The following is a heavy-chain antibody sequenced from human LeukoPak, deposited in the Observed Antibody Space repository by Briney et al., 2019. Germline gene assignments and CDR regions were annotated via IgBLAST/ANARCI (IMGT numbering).Heavy chain of an antibody. J-gene: IGHJ5*02. CDR2: IYYSGNT. CDR1: GGSITSTSFY. D-gene: IGHD3-22*01. Sequence: PSETLSLTCTVSGGSITSTSFYWGRIRQPPGKGVAWLGSIYYSGNTYDNPSLKSRVTISVDRPKNQFSLKLSSVTAADTAVYYCARLYYDSRGYYWFDRWGHGTLVTVSS. V-gene: IGHV4-39*01. CDR3: ARLYYDSRGYYWFDR.